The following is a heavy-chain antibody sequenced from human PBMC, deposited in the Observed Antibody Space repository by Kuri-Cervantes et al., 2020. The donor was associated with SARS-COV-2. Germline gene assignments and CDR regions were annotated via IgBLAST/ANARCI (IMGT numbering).Heavy chain of an antibody. CDR1: GFSLSTSAMC. V-gene: IGHV2-70*01. Sequence: SGPTLVKPTQTLTLTCTFSGFSLSTSAMCVGWIRQPPGKALEWLAFIDWDDDKHYSTSLKTRLTISKDSSKNQVVLTMTNMDPVDTATYYCARAPYTSSWYRIDYWGKGTLVTVSS. CDR2: IDWDDDK. D-gene: IGHD6-13*01. CDR3: ARAPYTSSWYRIDY. J-gene: IGHJ4*02.